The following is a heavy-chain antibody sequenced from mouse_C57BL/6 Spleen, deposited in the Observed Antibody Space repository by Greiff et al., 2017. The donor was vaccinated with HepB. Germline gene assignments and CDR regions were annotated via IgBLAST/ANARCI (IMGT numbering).Heavy chain of an antibody. CDR2: IYPGGGDT. CDR3: ERDDYRDFEV. CDR1: GYAFSSSW. J-gene: IGHJ1*03. Sequence: VQLQQSGPELVKPGASVKISCKASGYAFSSSWMNWVKQRPGKGLEWIGRIYPGGGDTNYNGKFKGKATLTVDKSSSTAYMQLSSLTSEDAAVYFSERDDYRDFEVWGTGTTVTVAS. V-gene: IGHV1-82*01.